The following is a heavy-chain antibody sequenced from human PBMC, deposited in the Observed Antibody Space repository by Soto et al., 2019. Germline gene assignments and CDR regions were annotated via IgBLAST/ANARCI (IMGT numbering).Heavy chain of an antibody. V-gene: IGHV4-34*12. CDR1: GWTFSGYY. CDR2: IIHSGRT. Sequence: SETLSLTCAVYGWTFSGYYWSRLRQPPGKGLEWIGEIIHSGRTNYNPSLKSRVTISVDTSKNQFSLKLSSVTAADTAVYYCARVVPYYYGSGASGWFDPWGQGTLVTVSS. CDR3: ARVVPYYYGSGASGWFDP. J-gene: IGHJ5*02. D-gene: IGHD3-10*01.